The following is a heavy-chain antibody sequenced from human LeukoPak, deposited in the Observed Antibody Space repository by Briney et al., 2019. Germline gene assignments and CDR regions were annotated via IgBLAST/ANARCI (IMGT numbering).Heavy chain of an antibody. CDR1: GGTFSSYA. D-gene: IGHD2-15*01. Sequence: ASAKVSCKASGGTFSSYAISWVRQAPGQGLEWMGGIIPIFGTANYAQKFQGRVTITADESTSTAYMELSSLRSEDTAVYYCAWARCSGGSCYSVIAFDIWGQGTMVTVSS. V-gene: IGHV1-69*13. CDR3: AWARCSGGSCYSVIAFDI. CDR2: IIPIFGTA. J-gene: IGHJ3*02.